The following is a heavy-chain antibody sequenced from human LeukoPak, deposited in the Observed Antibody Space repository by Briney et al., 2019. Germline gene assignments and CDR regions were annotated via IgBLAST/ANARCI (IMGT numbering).Heavy chain of an antibody. CDR3: ARVWGCSGGSCYSPHLNWFDP. CDR1: GYTFTSYG. D-gene: IGHD2-15*01. Sequence: GASVKVSCTASGYTFTSYGISWVRQAPGQGLEWMGWISAYNGNTNYAQKLQGRVTMTTDTSTSTAYMELRSLRSDDTAVYYCARVWGCSGGSCYSPHLNWFDPWGQGTLVTVSS. V-gene: IGHV1-18*01. CDR2: ISAYNGNT. J-gene: IGHJ5*02.